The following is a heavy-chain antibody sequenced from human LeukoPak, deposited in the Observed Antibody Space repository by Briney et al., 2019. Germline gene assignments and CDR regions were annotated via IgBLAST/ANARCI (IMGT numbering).Heavy chain of an antibody. CDR2: ISYDGSNK. Sequence: VGSLRLSCAASGFTFSSYAMHWVRQAPGKGLEWVAVISYDGSNKYYADSVKGRFTISRDNAKNSLYLQMNSLRAEDTAVYYCARGPGMDVWGQGTTVTVSS. CDR1: GFTFSSYA. J-gene: IGHJ6*02. CDR3: ARGPGMDV. V-gene: IGHV3-30-3*01.